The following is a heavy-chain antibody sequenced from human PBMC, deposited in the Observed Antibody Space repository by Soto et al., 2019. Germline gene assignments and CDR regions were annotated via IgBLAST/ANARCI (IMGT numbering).Heavy chain of an antibody. CDR3: GREWGVYDSDIRTHIPHLDS. J-gene: IGHJ4*02. V-gene: IGHV3-48*02. CDR1: GFTFSSNG. CDR2: ISIGSSTI. Sequence: EVQLVESGGGLVQPGGSLRLSCEASGFTFSSNGMNWVRQAPGKGLEWVSFISIGSSTIHYADAGRGRFTTSRDNAKNSLYLPMNSLRDEDTAVAYCGREWGVYDSDIRTHIPHLDSWGQGTLVTVSS. D-gene: IGHD3-22*01.